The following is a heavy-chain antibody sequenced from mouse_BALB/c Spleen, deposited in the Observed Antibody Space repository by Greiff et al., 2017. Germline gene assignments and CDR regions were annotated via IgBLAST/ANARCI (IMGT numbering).Heavy chain of an antibody. CDR3: ARDQKYGNYKFAY. J-gene: IGHJ3*01. V-gene: IGHV5-9-4*01. CDR2: ISSGGSYT. CDR1: GFTFSSYA. D-gene: IGHD2-10*02. Sequence: EVQLVESGGGLVKPGGSLKLSCAASGFTFSSYAMSWVRQSPEKRLEWVAEISSGGSYTYYPDTVTGRFTISRDNAKNTLYLEMSSLRSEDTAMYYCARDQKYGNYKFAYWGQGTLVTVSA.